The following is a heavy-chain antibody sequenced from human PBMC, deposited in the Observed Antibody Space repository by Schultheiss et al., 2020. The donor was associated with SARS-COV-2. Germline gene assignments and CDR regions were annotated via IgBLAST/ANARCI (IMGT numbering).Heavy chain of an antibody. CDR1: GFTVSSNY. Sequence: GESLKISCAASGFTVSSNYMSWVRQAPGKGLEWVSAISGSGGSTYYADSVKGRFTISRDNSKNTLYLQMNSLRAEDTAVYYCAKDLPLLWFGESYYYYYGMDVWGQGTTVTVSS. V-gene: IGHV3-23*01. CDR2: ISGSGGST. CDR3: AKDLPLLWFGESYYYYYGMDV. D-gene: IGHD3-10*01. J-gene: IGHJ6*02.